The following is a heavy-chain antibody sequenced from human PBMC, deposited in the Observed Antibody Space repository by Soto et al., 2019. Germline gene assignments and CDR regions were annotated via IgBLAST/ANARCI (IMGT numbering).Heavy chain of an antibody. CDR1: GFTFSSYG. CDR3: ARDPSPTYYYDSSGYSNWFDP. D-gene: IGHD3-22*01. J-gene: IGHJ5*02. CDR2: IWYDGSNK. Sequence: GGSLRLSCAASGFTFSSYGMHWVRQAPGKGLEWVAVIWYDGSNKYYADSVKGRFTIPRDNSKNTLYLQMNSLRAEDTAVYYCARDPSPTYYYDSSGYSNWFDPWGQGTLVTVSS. V-gene: IGHV3-33*01.